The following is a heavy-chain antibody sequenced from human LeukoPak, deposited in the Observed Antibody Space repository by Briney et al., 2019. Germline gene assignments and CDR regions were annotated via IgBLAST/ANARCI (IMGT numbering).Heavy chain of an antibody. CDR1: GFTFSSYA. CDR3: ANDRASGSYYFDY. D-gene: IGHD1-26*01. J-gene: IGHJ4*02. CDR2: ISGSGGST. Sequence: GGSLRLSCAASGFTFSSYAMSWVRQAPGKGLEWVSAISGSGGSTYYADSVKGRFTISRDNSKNTLYLQMNSLRAEDTAVYYCANDRASGSYYFDYWGQGTLVTVSS. V-gene: IGHV3-23*01.